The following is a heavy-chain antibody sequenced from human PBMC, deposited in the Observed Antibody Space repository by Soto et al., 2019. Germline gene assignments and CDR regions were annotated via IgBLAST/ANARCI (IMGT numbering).Heavy chain of an antibody. CDR1: GGSISSNNYY. CDR2: IYYSGNT. V-gene: IGHV4-39*01. CDR3: ARLGEAVDI. Sequence: SETLSLTCTVAGGSISSNNYYWGWIRQPPGKGLEWIGSIYYSGNTYYNPSLRSRVTMSVDTSKNQFSLQLNSVTPEDTAVYYCARLGEAVDIWGQGTMVTVSS. D-gene: IGHD6-13*01. J-gene: IGHJ3*02.